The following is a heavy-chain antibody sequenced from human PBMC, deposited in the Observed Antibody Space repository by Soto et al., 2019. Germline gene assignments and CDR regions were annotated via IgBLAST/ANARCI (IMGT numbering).Heavy chain of an antibody. CDR2: IWDDGSNK. CDR3: ARHRGSIDHYYMDV. CDR1: GMTFSSHG. Sequence: GGSLRLSCAASGMTFSSHGMHWVRQVPGKGLEWVAVIWDDGSNKYHADSVKGRFTISRDKSKSTLYLQMDSLRAEDTAVYYCARHRGSIDHYYMDVWGKGTTVTVSS. V-gene: IGHV3-33*01. J-gene: IGHJ6*03. D-gene: IGHD2-15*01.